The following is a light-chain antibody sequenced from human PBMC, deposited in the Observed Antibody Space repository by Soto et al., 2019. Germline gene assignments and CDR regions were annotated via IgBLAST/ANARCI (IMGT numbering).Light chain of an antibody. CDR2: DVS. J-gene: IGLJ2*01. V-gene: IGLV2-11*01. Sequence: QSALTQPRSVSGSPGQSVTISCTGTSSDVGGYNYVSWYQQHPGKAPKLMIYDVSKRPSGVPDLFSGFKSGNTASLTISGLQAEDEADYYCCSYAGSSTTVFGGGTKLTVL. CDR1: SSDVGGYNY. CDR3: CSYAGSSTTV.